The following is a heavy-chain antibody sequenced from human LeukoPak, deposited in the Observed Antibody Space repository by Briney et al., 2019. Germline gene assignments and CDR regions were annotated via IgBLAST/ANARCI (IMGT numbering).Heavy chain of an antibody. D-gene: IGHD6-25*01. V-gene: IGHV3-48*01. CDR3: ARDPSIAAAQYYMDV. CDR1: GFTFSSYS. J-gene: IGHJ6*03. Sequence: GGSLRLSCAASGFTFSSYSMNWVRQAPGKGLEWVSYISSSSSTIYYADSVKGRFTISRDNAKNSLYLQMNSLRAEDTAVYYCARDPSIAAAQYYMDVWGKGTPVTVSS. CDR2: ISSSSSTI.